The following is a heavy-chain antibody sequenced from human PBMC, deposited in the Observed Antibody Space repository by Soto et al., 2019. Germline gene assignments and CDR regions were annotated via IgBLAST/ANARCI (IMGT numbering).Heavy chain of an antibody. D-gene: IGHD6-6*01. V-gene: IGHV3-23*01. CDR2: ISGSDDST. CDR3: AKRSSSSTLAY. J-gene: IGHJ4*02. Sequence: GGSLRLSCAASGFTFSSYAMSWVRQAPGKGLEWVSVISGSDDSTYYADSVKGRFTISRDNSKNTLYLQMNSLRAEDTAVYYCAKRSSSSTLAYWGQGTLVTVSS. CDR1: GFTFSSYA.